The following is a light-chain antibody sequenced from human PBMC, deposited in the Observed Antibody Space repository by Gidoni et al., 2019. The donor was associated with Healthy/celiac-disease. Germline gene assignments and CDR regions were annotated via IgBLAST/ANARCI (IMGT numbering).Light chain of an antibody. CDR2: DDS. CDR1: NIGSKS. CDR3: QVWDSSSDHPSYV. J-gene: IGLJ1*01. V-gene: IGLV3-21*03. Sequence: SYVLTQPPSVSVAPGKTARITCGGNNIGSKSVHWYQQKPGQAPVLVVYDDSDRPSGSPERFSGSNSGNTATLTISRVEAGDEADYYCQVWDSSSDHPSYVFGTGTKVTVL.